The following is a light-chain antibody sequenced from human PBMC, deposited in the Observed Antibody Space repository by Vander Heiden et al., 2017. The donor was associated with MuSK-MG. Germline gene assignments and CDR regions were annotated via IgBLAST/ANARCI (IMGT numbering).Light chain of an antibody. CDR1: QSVLYTSNNKNY. V-gene: IGKV4-1*01. J-gene: IGKJ3*01. CDR3: QQYYSPPFT. Sequence: DIMMTQSPDSLGVSLGERATINCKSSQSVLYTSNNKNYLAWYQQKPGQPPKLLIYSASTRQSGVPERFSGSGSGTDFTLTINNLQGEDVAVYSCQQYYSPPFTFGPGTTLDIK. CDR2: SAS.